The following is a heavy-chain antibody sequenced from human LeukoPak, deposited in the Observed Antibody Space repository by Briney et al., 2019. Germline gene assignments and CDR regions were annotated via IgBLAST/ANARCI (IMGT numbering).Heavy chain of an antibody. V-gene: IGHV4-59*01. CDR2: IYYSGST. Sequence: PSETLSLTCTGSGGSISSYYWSWIRQPPGKGLEWIGYIYYSGSTNYNPSLKSRVTISVDTSKSQFSLKLSSVTAADTAVYYCARALVWFGIARDFDLWGRGTLVTVSS. J-gene: IGHJ2*01. CDR3: ARALVWFGIARDFDL. CDR1: GGSISSYY. D-gene: IGHD3-10*01.